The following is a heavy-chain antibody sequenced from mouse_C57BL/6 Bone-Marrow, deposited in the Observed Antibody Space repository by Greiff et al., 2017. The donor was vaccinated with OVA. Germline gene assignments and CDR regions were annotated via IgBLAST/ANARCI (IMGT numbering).Heavy chain of an antibody. V-gene: IGHV1-19*01. CDR3: ARDENYAMDY. CDR1: GYTFTDYY. CDR2: INPYNGGT. J-gene: IGHJ4*01. Sequence: EVQLQQSGPVLVKPGASVKMSCKASGYTFTDYYMNWVKQSHGKSLEWIGVINPYNGGTSYNQKFKGKATLTANTSSSTAYMELSSLTSEDSAVYYCARDENYAMDYWGQGTSVTVSS.